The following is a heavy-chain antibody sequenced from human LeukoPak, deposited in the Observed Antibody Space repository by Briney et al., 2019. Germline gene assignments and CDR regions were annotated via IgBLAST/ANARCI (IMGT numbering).Heavy chain of an antibody. CDR1: GYTFTSYD. J-gene: IGHJ6*02. CDR2: MSPNSGDT. CDR3: ARVGLWLSSSNYGMDV. Sequence: GASVKVSCKASGYTFTSYDFNWVRQATGQRPEWMGWMSPNSGDTGYAQKFQDRVTMTRNTSISTAYMELSSLRSDDTAVYYCARVGLWLSSSNYGMDVWGQGTTVTVSS. V-gene: IGHV1-8*01. D-gene: IGHD5-18*01.